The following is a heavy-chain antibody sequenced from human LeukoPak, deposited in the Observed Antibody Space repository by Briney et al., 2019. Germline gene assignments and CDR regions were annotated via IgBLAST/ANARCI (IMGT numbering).Heavy chain of an antibody. Sequence: SETLSLTCAVSGGSISSGGYSWSWIRQPPGKGLEWIGYIYHSGSTYYNPSLKSRVTISVDRSKNQFSLKLSSVTAADTAVYYCARAYCGGDCYPTFDYWGQGTLVTVSS. V-gene: IGHV4-30-2*01. J-gene: IGHJ4*02. CDR2: IYHSGST. CDR1: GGSISSGGYS. CDR3: ARAYCGGDCYPTFDY. D-gene: IGHD2-21*02.